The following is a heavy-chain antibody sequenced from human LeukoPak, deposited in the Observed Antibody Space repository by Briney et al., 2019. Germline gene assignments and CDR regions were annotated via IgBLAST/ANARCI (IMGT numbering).Heavy chain of an antibody. J-gene: IGHJ4*02. CDR3: AKMEMCGGSRYSRGASFDY. V-gene: IGHV3-23*01. CDR2: ISGSGGST. CDR1: GFTFSSYA. Sequence: PGGSLRLSCAASGFTFSSYAMSWVRQAPGKGLEWVSAISGSGGSTYYADSVKGRFTISRDNSKNTLYLQMNSLRAEDTAVYYCAKMEMCGGSRYSRGASFDYWGQGTLVTVSS. D-gene: IGHD2-15*01.